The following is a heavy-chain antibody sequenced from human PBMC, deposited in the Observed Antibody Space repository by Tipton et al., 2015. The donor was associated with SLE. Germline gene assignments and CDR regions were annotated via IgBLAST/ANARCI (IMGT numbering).Heavy chain of an antibody. Sequence: TLSLTCTVSGVSASSYYWTWIRQPPGKGLEWIGYIYISGSTNSNPSLKSRVTMSVDMSKNQIFLKMTSVTAADSAVYFCARVWLNNAFDIWGQGTRVTVSS. CDR1: GVSASSYY. CDR2: IYISGST. D-gene: IGHD6-19*01. CDR3: ARVWLNNAFDI. V-gene: IGHV4-59*02. J-gene: IGHJ3*02.